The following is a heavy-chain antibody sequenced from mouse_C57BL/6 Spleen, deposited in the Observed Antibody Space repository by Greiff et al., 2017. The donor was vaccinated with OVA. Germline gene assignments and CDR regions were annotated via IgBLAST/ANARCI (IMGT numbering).Heavy chain of an antibody. CDR1: GYTFTSYW. CDR2: IYPGSGST. D-gene: IGHD2-3*01. CDR3: ARERDGYYENYFDY. J-gene: IGHJ2*01. Sequence: QVQLQQPGAELVKPGASVKLSCKASGYTFTSYWITWVKQRPGQGLEWIGDIYPGSGSTNYNEKFKSKATLTVDTSSSTAYMQLSSLTSEDSAVYYCARERDGYYENYFDYWGQGTTLTVSS. V-gene: IGHV1-55*01.